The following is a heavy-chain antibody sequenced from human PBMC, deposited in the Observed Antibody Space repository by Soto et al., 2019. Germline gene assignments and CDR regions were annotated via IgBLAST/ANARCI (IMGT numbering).Heavy chain of an antibody. D-gene: IGHD6-13*01. CDR3: ARGRALLVQFLYYYYYYGMDV. CDR2: INPNSGGT. CDR1: GYTFTGYY. V-gene: IGHV1-2*04. J-gene: IGHJ6*02. Sequence: ASVKVSCKASGYTFTGYYMHWVRQAPGQGLEWMGWINPNSGGTNCAQKFQGWVTMTRDTSISTAYMELSRLRSDDTAVYYCARGRALLVQFLYYYYYYGMDVWGQGTTVTVSS.